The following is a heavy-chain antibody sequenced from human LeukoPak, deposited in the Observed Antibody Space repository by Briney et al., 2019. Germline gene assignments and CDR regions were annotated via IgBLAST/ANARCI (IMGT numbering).Heavy chain of an antibody. J-gene: IGHJ4*02. V-gene: IGHV3-7*03. Sequence: GGSLRLSCAASGFTFSSYWMSWVRQAPGKGLEWVANIKQDGSEKYYVDSVKGRFTISRDNAKNSLYLQMNILRAEDTAVYYCARDSRVAAVDYWGQGTLVTVSS. D-gene: IGHD6-13*01. CDR1: GFTFSSYW. CDR3: ARDSRVAAVDY. CDR2: IKQDGSEK.